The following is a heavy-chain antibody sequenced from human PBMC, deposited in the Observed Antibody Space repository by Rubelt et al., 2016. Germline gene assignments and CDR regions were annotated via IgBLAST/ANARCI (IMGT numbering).Heavy chain of an antibody. CDR1: GGSLSNSIYY. J-gene: IGHJ6*02. V-gene: IGHV4-39*07. D-gene: IGHD6-13*01. Sequence: QLQLLESGPGLVKPSETLSLTCTVSGGSLSNSIYYWGCIRQPPGNGLAWIGIIYYSGSTYYNPSLKSRVTISVDTAKNQFSLKVSSVTAAETAVYYCARGAPAEQQLDYYYYGMDVWGQGTTVTVSS. CDR3: ARGAPAEQQLDYYYYGMDV. CDR2: IYYSGST.